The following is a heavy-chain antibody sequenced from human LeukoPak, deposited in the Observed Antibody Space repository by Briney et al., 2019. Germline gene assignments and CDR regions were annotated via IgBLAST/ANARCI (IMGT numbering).Heavy chain of an antibody. J-gene: IGHJ6*02. CDR2: LKQDGSEK. CDR1: GFTFSIYG. V-gene: IGHV3-7*03. Sequence: LTGGSLRLSCAASGFTFSIYGMSWVRQAPGKGLEWVASLKQDGSEKYYVDSVKGRFTISRDNAKNSLSLQMNSLRAEDTAVYYCARWVSGWDVWGQGTTVTVSS. CDR3: ARWVSGWDV.